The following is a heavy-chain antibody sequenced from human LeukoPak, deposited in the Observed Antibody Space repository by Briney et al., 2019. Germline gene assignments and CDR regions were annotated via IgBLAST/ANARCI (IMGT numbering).Heavy chain of an antibody. CDR3: VRVQVGHLDY. J-gene: IGHJ4*02. CDR1: GFTFSSYE. V-gene: IGHV3-48*03. D-gene: IGHD3-16*01. Sequence: PGGSLRLSCAASGFTFSSYEMNWVRQAPGKGLEWVSYISSSGSTIYYADSMKGRFTISRDNAKNSLYLQMNSVRAEDTAVYYCVRVQVGHLDYWGQGTLVTVSS. CDR2: ISSSGSTI.